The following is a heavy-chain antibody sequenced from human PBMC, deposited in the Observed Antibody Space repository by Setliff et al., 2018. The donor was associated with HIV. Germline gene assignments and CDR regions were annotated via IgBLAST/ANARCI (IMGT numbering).Heavy chain of an antibody. CDR3: ARRSSTSFLNWFDP. Sequence: GGSLRLSCAASGLTFSSYAMSWVRQAPGKGREWGSSISGSGGSPYYADSVKGRFTISRDNAKNSLYPQMNSLRAEDTAVYYCARRSSTSFLNWFDPWGQGTLVTVSS. CDR2: ISGSGGSP. J-gene: IGHJ5*02. V-gene: IGHV3-23*01. D-gene: IGHD2-2*01. CDR1: GLTFSSYA.